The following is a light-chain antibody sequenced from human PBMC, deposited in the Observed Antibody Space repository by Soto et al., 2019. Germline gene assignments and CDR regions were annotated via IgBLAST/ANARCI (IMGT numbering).Light chain of an antibody. CDR2: DAS. V-gene: IGKV3-15*01. Sequence: EIVMTQSPATLSVSPGERVTLPCRASQSVSSNLAWYQQKPGQTPRLLIYDASTGATGIPARFSGSGSGTEFTLTISSLQSEDFAVYYCQQYNNWPRTFGQGTKVDIK. CDR3: QQYNNWPRT. CDR1: QSVSSN. J-gene: IGKJ1*01.